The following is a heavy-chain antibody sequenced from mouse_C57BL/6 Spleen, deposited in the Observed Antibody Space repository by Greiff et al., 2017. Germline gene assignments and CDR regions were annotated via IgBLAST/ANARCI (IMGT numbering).Heavy chain of an antibody. CDR1: GFNIKDYY. V-gene: IGHV14-1*01. CDR2: IDPEDGDT. CDR3: TLDYYGSSSYYYAMDY. D-gene: IGHD1-1*01. J-gene: IGHJ4*01. Sequence: VQLQQPGAELVRPGASVKLSCTASGFNIKDYYMHWVKQRPEQGLEWIGRIDPEDGDTEYAPKFQGKATMTADTSSNTAYLQLSSLTSEDTAVYYCTLDYYGSSSYYYAMDYWGQGTSVTVSS.